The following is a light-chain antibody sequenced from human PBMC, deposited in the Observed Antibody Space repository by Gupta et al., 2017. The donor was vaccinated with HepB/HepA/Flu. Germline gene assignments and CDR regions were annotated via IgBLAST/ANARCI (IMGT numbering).Light chain of an antibody. J-gene: IGLJ1*01. CDR3: SSYTSSSTPYV. CDR1: SSDDGGYNY. V-gene: IGLV2-14*01. CDR2: DVS. Sequence: QSALTQPASLSGSHGQSLTISCTGTSSDDGGYNYVSWYQQHPGKAPKLMIYDVSNRPSGVSNRFSGSKSGNTASLTISGLQAEDEADYYCSSYTSSSTPYVFGTGTKVTVL.